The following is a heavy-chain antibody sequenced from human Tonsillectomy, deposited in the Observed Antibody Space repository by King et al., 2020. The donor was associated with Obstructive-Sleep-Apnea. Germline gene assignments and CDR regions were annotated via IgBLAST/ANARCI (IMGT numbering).Heavy chain of an antibody. J-gene: IGHJ4*02. CDR2: ANPQSGNS. CDR3: ARAHCNRTDSLYYFDS. D-gene: IGHD2/OR15-2a*01. V-gene: IGHV1-8*01. Sequence: QLVQSGADVKKPGASVKVSCKASGYTFTSSDVNWVRQAAGKRLEWVGWANPQSGNSGYAQKFQGTVTLTTNTSISTAYMELSGLTAEDTAVYYCARAHCNRTDSLYYFDSWGQGTLVTVSS. CDR1: GYTFTSSD.